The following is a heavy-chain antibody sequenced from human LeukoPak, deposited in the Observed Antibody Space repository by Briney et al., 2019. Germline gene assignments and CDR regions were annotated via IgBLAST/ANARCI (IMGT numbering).Heavy chain of an antibody. J-gene: IGHJ5*02. CDR3: AKASVYVLRYFDWLPAKAGWFDP. CDR2: IYSGGST. V-gene: IGHV3-53*01. D-gene: IGHD3-9*01. CDR1: GFTVSSNY. Sequence: GGSLRLSCAASGFTVSSNYMSWVRQAPGKGLEWVSIIYSGGSTYYADSVKGRFTISRDNSKNTLYLQMNSLRAEDTAVYYCAKASVYVLRYFDWLPAKAGWFDPWGQGTLVTVSS.